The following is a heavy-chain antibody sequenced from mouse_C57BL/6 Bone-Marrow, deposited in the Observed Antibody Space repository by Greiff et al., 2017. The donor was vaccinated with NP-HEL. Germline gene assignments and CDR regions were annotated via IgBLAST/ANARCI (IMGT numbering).Heavy chain of an antibody. CDR1: GFNIKDYY. CDR2: IDPEDGDT. Sequence: EVQLQQSGAELVRPGASVKLSCTASGFNIKDYYMHWVKQRPEQGLEWIGRIDPEDGDTEYDPKFQGKATMTADTSSNTAYLQLSSLTSEDTAVYYCTTRDYYGSRSYFDVWGTGTTVTVSS. J-gene: IGHJ1*03. CDR3: TTRDYYGSRSYFDV. V-gene: IGHV14-1*01. D-gene: IGHD1-1*01.